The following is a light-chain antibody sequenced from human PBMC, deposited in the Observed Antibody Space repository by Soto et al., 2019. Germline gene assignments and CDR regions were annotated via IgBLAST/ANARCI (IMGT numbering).Light chain of an antibody. CDR2: AAS. J-gene: IGKJ2*01. Sequence: DIQMTQSPSSLSASIGDRVTITCRASQGISSYLAWYQQKPGIVPKLLIYAASTLQSGVPSRFSGSGSGTDFTLTISSLQPEDVATYYCQKFNSVPHTFGQGTKLEIK. CDR3: QKFNSVPHT. CDR1: QGISSY. V-gene: IGKV1-27*01.